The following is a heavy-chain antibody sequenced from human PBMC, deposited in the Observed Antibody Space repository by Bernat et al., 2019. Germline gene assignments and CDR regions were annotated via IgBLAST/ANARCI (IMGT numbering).Heavy chain of an antibody. CDR1: GYTFTNYA. J-gene: IGHJ4*02. V-gene: IGHV1-3*01. CDR3: ARVGYCSGGSCSYFDY. D-gene: IGHD2-15*01. CDR2: INPGNGNT. Sequence: QVQLVQSGAEVKKPGASVKVSCEASGYTFTNYAIHWVRQAPGQSLKWVGWINPGNGNTKYSQNFQGRVTFTRDTSATTAYMEMSSLTSEDTAVYYCARVGYCSGGSCSYFDYWGQGTLVTVSS.